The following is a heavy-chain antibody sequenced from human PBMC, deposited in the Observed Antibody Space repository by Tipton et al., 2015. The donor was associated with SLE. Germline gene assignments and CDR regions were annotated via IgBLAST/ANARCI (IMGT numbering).Heavy chain of an antibody. Sequence: TLSLTCTVSGVSLSGTSHYWGWIRPYPGKGLEWLGSIYYSGTTYYNPSLKSRVTISVDTSKNQISLKLRSVTSTETAVYYCARGQGIAAAGPFDYWGQGTLVTVSS. V-gene: IGHV4-39*01. CDR1: GVSLSGTSHY. J-gene: IGHJ4*02. CDR3: ARGQGIAAAGPFDY. CDR2: IYYSGTT. D-gene: IGHD6-13*01.